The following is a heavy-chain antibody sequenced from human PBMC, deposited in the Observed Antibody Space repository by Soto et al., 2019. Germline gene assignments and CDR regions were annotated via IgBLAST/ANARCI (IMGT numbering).Heavy chain of an antibody. J-gene: IGHJ4*02. Sequence: GGSLRLSCAASGFTFSSYGMHWVRQAPGKGLEWVAVIWYDGSNKYYADSVKGRFTISRDNSKNTLYLQMNSLRAEDTAVYYCARDKQVPDIVVVPAASPSDYWGQGTLVTVSS. CDR2: IWYDGSNK. CDR3: ARDKQVPDIVVVPAASPSDY. D-gene: IGHD2-2*01. V-gene: IGHV3-33*01. CDR1: GFTFSSYG.